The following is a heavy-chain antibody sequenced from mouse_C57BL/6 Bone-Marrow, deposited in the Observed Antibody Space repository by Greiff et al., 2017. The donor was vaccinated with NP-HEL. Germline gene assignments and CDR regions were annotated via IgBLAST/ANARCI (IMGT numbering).Heavy chain of an antibody. D-gene: IGHD2-12*01. V-gene: IGHV1-50*01. CDR3: ARAYSPALDY. J-gene: IGHJ2*01. Sequence: VQLQQPGAELVKPGASVKLSCKASGYTFTSYWMQWVKQRPGQGLEWIGEIDPSDSYTNYNQKFKGKATLTADTSSSTAYMQLSSLTSEDSAVYYCARAYSPALDYWGQGTTLTVSS. CDR1: GYTFTSYW. CDR2: IDPSDSYT.